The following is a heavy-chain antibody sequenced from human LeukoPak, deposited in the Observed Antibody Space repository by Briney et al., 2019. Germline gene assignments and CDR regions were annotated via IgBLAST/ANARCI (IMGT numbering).Heavy chain of an antibody. V-gene: IGHV3-30*04. J-gene: IGHJ6*02. CDR1: GFTFSSYA. CDR2: ISYDGSNK. Sequence: GGSLRLSCAASGFTFSSYAMHWVRQAPGKGLEWVAFISYDGSNKYYADSVKGRFTISRDNSKNTLYLQMNSLRADDTAIYYCARNQQLGGHSYYYYGMDVWGQGTTVTVSS. D-gene: IGHD3-16*01. CDR3: ARNQQLGGHSYYYYGMDV.